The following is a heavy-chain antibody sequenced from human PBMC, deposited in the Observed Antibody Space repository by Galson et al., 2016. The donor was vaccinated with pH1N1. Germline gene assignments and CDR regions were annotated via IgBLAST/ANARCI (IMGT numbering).Heavy chain of an antibody. CDR1: GYTFTDYD. D-gene: IGHD2-15*01. V-gene: IGHV1-8*01. Sequence: SVKVSCKASGYTFTDYDINWVRQGTGQGLEWMGWMNPNNDDTGYTQKFQGRVTMTRNTSISTAYMELSSLRSEDTAVYYCARGGYCSGGSCYDFFDYWGQGTLVTV. CDR3: ARGGYCSGGSCYDFFDY. J-gene: IGHJ4*02. CDR2: MNPNNDDT.